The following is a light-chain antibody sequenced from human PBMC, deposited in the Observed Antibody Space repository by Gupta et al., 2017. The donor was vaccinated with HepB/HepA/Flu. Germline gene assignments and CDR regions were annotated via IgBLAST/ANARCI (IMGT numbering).Light chain of an antibody. CDR1: SNDVGNQG. Sequence: QAGLTQPPSVSKGLRQTATLTCTGNSNDVGNQGAAWLQQIQGHPPKLLSDRNNNRPSGIAERFSASRSGNTASLTSSGLQPEDEADYYCAAWDSNLSAWVFGGGTKLTIL. V-gene: IGLV10-54*04. J-gene: IGLJ3*02. CDR3: AAWDSNLSAWV. CDR2: RNN.